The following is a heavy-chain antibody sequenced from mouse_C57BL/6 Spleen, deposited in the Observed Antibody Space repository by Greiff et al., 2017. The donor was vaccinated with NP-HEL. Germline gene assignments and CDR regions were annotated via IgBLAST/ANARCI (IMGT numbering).Heavy chain of an antibody. CDR3: SKTAQGAWFAY. CDR2: IDPSDSYT. Sequence: QVQLQQSGAELVKPGASVKLSCKASGYTFTSYWMQWVKQRPGQGLEWIGEIDPSDSYTNYNQKFKGKATLTVDTSSSTAYMQLSSLTSEDSAVYYCSKTAQGAWFAYWGQGTLVTVSA. D-gene: IGHD3-2*02. CDR1: GYTFTSYW. V-gene: IGHV1-50*01. J-gene: IGHJ3*01.